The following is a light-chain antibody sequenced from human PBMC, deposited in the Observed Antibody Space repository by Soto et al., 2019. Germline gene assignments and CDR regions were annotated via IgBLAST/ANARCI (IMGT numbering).Light chain of an antibody. Sequence: DVQMTQSPSSVSASVGDRVTITCRASQSISSYLNWYQQKPGKAPKLLIYAASSLQSGVPSRFSATVSGTEFSLTITSLQPEDFATYYCQQSYSTPITFGQGTRLEIK. CDR2: AAS. V-gene: IGKV1-39*01. J-gene: IGKJ5*01. CDR1: QSISSY. CDR3: QQSYSTPIT.